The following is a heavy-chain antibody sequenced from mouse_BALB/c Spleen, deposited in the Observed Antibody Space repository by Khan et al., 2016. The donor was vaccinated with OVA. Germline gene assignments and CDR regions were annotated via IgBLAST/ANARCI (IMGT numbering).Heavy chain of an antibody. D-gene: IGHD1-2*01. CDR1: GYTFTDYY. Sequence: QVQLQQSGAELARPGASVKLSCKASGYTFTDYYINWVKQRTGQGLEWIGEISPGSGDTYYNEKFKGKATLTADKSSSTVYMQLSSLTAEAGAVYFCARRNYYGYAFAYWGQGTLVTVSA. CDR3: ARRNYYGYAFAY. V-gene: IGHV1-77*01. CDR2: ISPGSGDT. J-gene: IGHJ3*01.